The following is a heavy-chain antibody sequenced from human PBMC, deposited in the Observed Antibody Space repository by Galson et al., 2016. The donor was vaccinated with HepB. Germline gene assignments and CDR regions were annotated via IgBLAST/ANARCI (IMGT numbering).Heavy chain of an antibody. V-gene: IGHV3-43*02. CDR1: GLTFDDHG. CDR2: ISGDGGNT. D-gene: IGHD3-3*01. Sequence: SLRLSCAASGLTFDDHGMHWVRQAPGKGLEWVALISGDGGNTYYADSVKGGFTISRVNRKNSLYLQMNSLRTEDTALYYCAKEEVWSGYYFYYGIDVWGQGTMVTVSS. J-gene: IGHJ6*02. CDR3: AKEEVWSGYYFYYGIDV.